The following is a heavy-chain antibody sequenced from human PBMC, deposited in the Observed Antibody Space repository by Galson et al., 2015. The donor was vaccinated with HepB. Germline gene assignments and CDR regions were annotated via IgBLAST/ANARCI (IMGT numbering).Heavy chain of an antibody. CDR1: GGTFSSYT. CDR3: ARGGYCSSTSCYAYYYGMDV. CDR2: IIPILGIA. V-gene: IGHV1-69*02. J-gene: IGHJ6*02. Sequence: SVKVSCKASGGTFSSYTISWVRQAPGQGLEWMGRIIPILGIANYAQKFQGRVTITADKFTSTAYMELSSLRSEDTAVYYCARGGYCSSTSCYAYYYGMDVWGQGTTVTVSS. D-gene: IGHD2-2*01.